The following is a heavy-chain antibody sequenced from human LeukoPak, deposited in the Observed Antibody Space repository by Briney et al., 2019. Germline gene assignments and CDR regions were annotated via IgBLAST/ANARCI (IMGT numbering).Heavy chain of an antibody. CDR2: IIPIFGTA. D-gene: IGHD6-13*01. CDR1: VGTFTSYA. V-gene: IGHV1-69*05. CDR3: ARGIGYSSSWELPTPEYYYIDV. Sequence: AAVKVSCKASVGTFTSYAISWVRQAPGQGGEWMGGIIPIFGTANYAQNFQGRVTITTDESTRTAYVELSSLSSADTAVYSCARGIGYSSSWELPTPEYYYIDVWGKGTTVTVSS. J-gene: IGHJ6*03.